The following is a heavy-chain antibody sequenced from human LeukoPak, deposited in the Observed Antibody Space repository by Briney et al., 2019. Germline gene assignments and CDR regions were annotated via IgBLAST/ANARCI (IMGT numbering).Heavy chain of an antibody. J-gene: IGHJ3*02. Sequence: SENLSLTCTVYGGSISSIGYYWGWLRQPPGKGLGWIGSISDSGGTQYFPSLKRRVTISIDMSKNHFSLKLSSVTAADTAVYYCARDWFGQLSDDAFDIWGQGTMVTVS. D-gene: IGHD3-10*01. CDR1: GGSISSIGYY. CDR3: ARDWFGQLSDDAFDI. CDR2: ISDSGGT. V-gene: IGHV4-39*07.